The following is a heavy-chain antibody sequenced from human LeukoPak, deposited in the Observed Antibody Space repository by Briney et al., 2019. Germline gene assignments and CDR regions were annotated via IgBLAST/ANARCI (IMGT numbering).Heavy chain of an antibody. CDR3: AFAYSSSYVFDY. V-gene: IGHV1-8*01. J-gene: IGHJ4*02. CDR2: MNPNSGNT. D-gene: IGHD6-13*01. Sequence: GASVKVSCKASGYTFTSYDINWVRQATGQGLEWMGWMNPNSGNTGYAQKFQGRVTMTRNTSISTAYMELSSLRSEDTAVYYCAFAYSSSYVFDYWGQGTLVTVSS. CDR1: GYTFTSYD.